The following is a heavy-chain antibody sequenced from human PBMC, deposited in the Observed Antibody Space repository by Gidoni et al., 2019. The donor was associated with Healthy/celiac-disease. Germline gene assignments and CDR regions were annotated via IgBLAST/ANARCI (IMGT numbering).Heavy chain of an antibody. D-gene: IGHD2-8*01. CDR3: AKDENARYCTNGVCYIPTLKGYYYMDV. V-gene: IGHV3-23*01. CDR1: GFTFSSYA. CDR2: ISGSGGST. Sequence: EVQLLESGGGLVQPGGSLRLSCAASGFTFSSYAMSWVRQAPGKGLEWVSAISGSGGSTYYADSVKGRFTISRDNSKNTLYLQMNSLRAEDTAVYYCAKDENARYCTNGVCYIPTLKGYYYMDVWGKGTTVTVSS. J-gene: IGHJ6*03.